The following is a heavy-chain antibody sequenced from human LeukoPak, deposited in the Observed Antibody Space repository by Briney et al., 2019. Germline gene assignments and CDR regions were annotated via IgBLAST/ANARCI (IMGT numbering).Heavy chain of an antibody. CDR2: IYYSGST. CDR3: AGIVVVVAATLDWFDP. Sequence: PSETLSLTCTVSGGSISSSSYYWGWIRQPPGTGLEWIGSIYYSGSTYYNPSLKSRVTISVDTSKNQFSLKLSSVTAADTAVYYCAGIVVVVAATLDWFDPWGQGTLVTVSS. V-gene: IGHV4-39*01. J-gene: IGHJ5*02. D-gene: IGHD2-15*01. CDR1: GGSISSSSYY.